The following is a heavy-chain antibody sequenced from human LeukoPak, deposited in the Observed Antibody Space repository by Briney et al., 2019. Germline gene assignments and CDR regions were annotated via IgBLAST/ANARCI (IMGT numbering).Heavy chain of an antibody. J-gene: IGHJ1*01. D-gene: IGHD3-3*01. Sequence: GGSLRLSCAASGFTFSSYGMHWVRQASGKGLEWVAVISYDGSNKYYADSVKGRFTISRDNSKNTLYLQMNSLRAEDTAVYYCAKWRSISIQHWGQGTLVTVSS. CDR3: AKWRSISIQH. CDR1: GFTFSSYG. V-gene: IGHV3-30*18. CDR2: ISYDGSNK.